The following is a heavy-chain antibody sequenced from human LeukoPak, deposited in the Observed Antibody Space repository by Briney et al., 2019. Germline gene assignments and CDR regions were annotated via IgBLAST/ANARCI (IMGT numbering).Heavy chain of an antibody. D-gene: IGHD3-9*01. CDR3: ARDGRRRYDILTGYLPGNWYFDL. Sequence: GGSLRLSCAASGFTFSSYDMHWVRQATGKGLEWVSAIGTAGDTYYPGSVKGRFTISRENAKNSLYLQMNSLRAGDTAVYYCARDGRRRYDILTGYLPGNWYFDLWGRGTLVTVSS. V-gene: IGHV3-13*01. CDR2: IGTAGDT. CDR1: GFTFSSYD. J-gene: IGHJ2*01.